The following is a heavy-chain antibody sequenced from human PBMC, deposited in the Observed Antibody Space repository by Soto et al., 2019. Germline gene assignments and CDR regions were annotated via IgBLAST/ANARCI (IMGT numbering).Heavy chain of an antibody. J-gene: IGHJ3*02. CDR2: VSHSGGT. CDR1: GGSASSGSYY. D-gene: IGHD1-1*01. CDR3: ARVERGTATTVVDAFDI. V-gene: IGHV4-34*01. Sequence: QVQLQQWRAGLLKPSETLSLTCAVYGGSASSGSYYWICIGQPPGQALEWIGEVSHSGGTHFNPSLKSRVTISVDTSKNQFSLKMSSVTAADTSLYYCARVERGTATTVVDAFDIWGPGTMVTVSS.